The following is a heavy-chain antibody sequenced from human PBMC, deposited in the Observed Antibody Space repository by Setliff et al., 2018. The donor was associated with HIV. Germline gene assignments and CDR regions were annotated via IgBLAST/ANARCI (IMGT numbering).Heavy chain of an antibody. Sequence: SVKVSCKASGYTLTSYDISWVRQAPGQGLEWMGWISAYNGNTNYAQKLQGRVTMTTDTSTSTAYMELRSLRSDDTAVYYCAREIGDYYDSSGYYPPTDYYYGMDVWGQGTTVTVSS. CDR2: ISAYNGNT. V-gene: IGHV1-18*01. CDR3: AREIGDYYDSSGYYPPTDYYYGMDV. D-gene: IGHD3-22*01. J-gene: IGHJ6*02. CDR1: GYTLTSYD.